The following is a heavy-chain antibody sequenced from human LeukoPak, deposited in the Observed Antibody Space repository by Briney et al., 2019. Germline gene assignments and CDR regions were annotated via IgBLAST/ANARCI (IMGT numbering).Heavy chain of an antibody. CDR2: IYYSGST. Sequence: SETLSLTCAVSGGSVTSGSYCWRCIRQPPGKGLEWIGYIYYSGSTNCTPSLKSRVAISVDTSKNQFSLKMSSVTAADTAVYYCASVYDYVQSWGQGTLVTVSS. CDR3: ASVYDYVQS. V-gene: IGHV4-61*01. CDR1: GGSVTSGSYC. J-gene: IGHJ4*02. D-gene: IGHD3-16*01.